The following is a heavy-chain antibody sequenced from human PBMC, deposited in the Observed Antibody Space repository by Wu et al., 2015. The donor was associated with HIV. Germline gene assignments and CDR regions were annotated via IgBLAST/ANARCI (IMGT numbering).Heavy chain of an antibody. CDR3: ARGRDYYDSSGYLDY. CDR2: INPNSGGT. D-gene: IGHD3-22*01. J-gene: IGHJ4*02. Sequence: QVQLVQSGAEVKKPGASVKVSCKASGYTFTGYYMHWVRQAPGQGLEWMGWINPNSGGTNYAQKFQGRVTMTRDTSISTAYMELSRLRSDDTAVYYCARGRDYYDSSGYLDYWGQGTLVTVSS. CDR1: GYTFTGYY. V-gene: IGHV1-2*02.